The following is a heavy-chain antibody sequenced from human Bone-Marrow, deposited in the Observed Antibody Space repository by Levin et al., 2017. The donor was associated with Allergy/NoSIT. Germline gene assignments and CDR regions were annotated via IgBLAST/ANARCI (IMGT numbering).Heavy chain of an antibody. CDR1: GFTFSSYG. CDR2: ISYDGSNK. D-gene: IGHD6-13*01. Sequence: GESLKISCAASGFTFSSYGMHWVRQAPGKGLEWVAVISYDGSNKYYADSVKGRFTISRDNSKNTLYLQMNSLRAEDTAVYYCAKDGWGGSSGYFVGYWGQGTLVTVSS. V-gene: IGHV3-30*18. CDR3: AKDGWGGSSGYFVGY. J-gene: IGHJ4*02.